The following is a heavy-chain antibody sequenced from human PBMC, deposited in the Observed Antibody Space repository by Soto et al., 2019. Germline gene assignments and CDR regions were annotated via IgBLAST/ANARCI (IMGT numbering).Heavy chain of an antibody. CDR2: IIPILGIA. CDR3: ARDVSQAAAKH. CDR1: GGTFSSYT. J-gene: IGHJ4*02. Sequence: QVQLVQSGAEVKKPGSSVKVSCKASGGTFSSYTISWVRQAPGQGLEWMGRIIPILGIANYAQKFQGRVTITADKSTSTAYMELSSLRSEDTAVYYCARDVSQAAAKHWGQGTLVTVSS. D-gene: IGHD6-13*01. V-gene: IGHV1-69*08.